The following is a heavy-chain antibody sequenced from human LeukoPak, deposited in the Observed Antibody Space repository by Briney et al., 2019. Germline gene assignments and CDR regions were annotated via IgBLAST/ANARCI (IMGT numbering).Heavy chain of an antibody. CDR1: GYTFTSYG. D-gene: IGHD6-6*01. CDR3: ARDKYSSSKSNWFDP. V-gene: IGHV1-18*01. J-gene: IGHJ5*02. CDR2: ISAYNGNT. Sequence: GASVKVSCKSSGYTFTSYGISWVRQAPGQGLEWMGWISAYNGNTNYAQKLQGRVTMTTDTSTSTAYMELRSLRSDATAVYYCARDKYSSSKSNWFDPWGQGTLVTVSS.